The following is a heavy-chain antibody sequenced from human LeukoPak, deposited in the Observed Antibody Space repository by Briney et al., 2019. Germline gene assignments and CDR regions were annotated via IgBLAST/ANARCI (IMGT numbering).Heavy chain of an antibody. V-gene: IGHV4-59*01. J-gene: IGHJ4*02. CDR3: AREGSSSDGDY. CDR1: GGSISTNY. D-gene: IGHD6-6*01. CDR2: IYYSGRT. Sequence: SETLSLTCTVFGGSISTNYWSWIRQPPGKGLEWIGYIYYSGRTNYNPSLKSRVTISIDTSKNQFSLKLSSVTAADTAVYYCAREGSSSDGDYWGQGTLVTVSS.